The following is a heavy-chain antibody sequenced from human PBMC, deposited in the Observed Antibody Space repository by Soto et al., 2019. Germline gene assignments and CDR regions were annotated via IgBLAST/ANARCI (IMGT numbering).Heavy chain of an antibody. CDR2: IHHSGST. CDR3: ARGNFDY. Sequence: QVQLQESGPGLVKPSGTLSLTCAVSGGSISSSNWWCWVRQSPEKGLDWIGEIHHSGSTNYNPSLKSRATISVDRSNNQCSLKLSSVNAADTAVYYCARGNFDYCGQGTLVTVSS. V-gene: IGHV4-4*02. J-gene: IGHJ4*02. CDR1: GGSISSSNW.